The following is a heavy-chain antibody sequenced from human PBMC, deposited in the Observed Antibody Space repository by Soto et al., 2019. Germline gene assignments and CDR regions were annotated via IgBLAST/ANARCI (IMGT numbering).Heavy chain of an antibody. CDR2: IIPIFGTA. V-gene: IGHV1-69*13. CDR3: AVAGPSNWFDP. J-gene: IGHJ5*02. CDR1: GGTFSSYA. Sequence: EASVKVSCKASGGTFSSYAICWVRQAPGQGLEWMGGIIPIFGTANYAQKFQGRVTITADESTSTAYMELSSLRSEDTAVYYCAVAGPSNWFDPSGQGTLVTVSS. D-gene: IGHD6-19*01.